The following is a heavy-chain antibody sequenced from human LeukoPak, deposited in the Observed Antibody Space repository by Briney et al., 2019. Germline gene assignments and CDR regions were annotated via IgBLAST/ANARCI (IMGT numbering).Heavy chain of an antibody. CDR2: ISAYNGNT. CDR3: ARDLRAAAGTSYYFDY. Sequence: VSVKVSCKASGYTFTSYGISWVRQAPGQGLEWMGWISAYNGNTNYAQKLQGRVTMTTDTSTSTAYMELRSLRSDDTAVYYCARDLRAAAGTSYYFDYWGQGTLVTVSS. D-gene: IGHD6-13*01. CDR1: GYTFTSYG. V-gene: IGHV1-18*01. J-gene: IGHJ4*02.